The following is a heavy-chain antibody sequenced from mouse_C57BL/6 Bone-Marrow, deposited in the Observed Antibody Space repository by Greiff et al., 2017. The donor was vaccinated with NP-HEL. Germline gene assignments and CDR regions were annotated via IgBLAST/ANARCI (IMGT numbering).Heavy chain of an antibody. CDR1: GFTFSDYY. CDR3: ARQGYYDSSYGEFAD. J-gene: IGHJ3*01. V-gene: IGHV5-12*01. CDR2: ISNGGGST. D-gene: IGHD1-1*01. Sequence: EVMLVESGGGLVQPGGSLKLSCAASGFTFSDYYMYWVRQTPEKRLEWVAYISNGGGSTYYPDTVKGRSTISRDNAKNTLYLQMSRLKSEDAAMYYGARQGYYDSSYGEFADWGQGTLVTVSA.